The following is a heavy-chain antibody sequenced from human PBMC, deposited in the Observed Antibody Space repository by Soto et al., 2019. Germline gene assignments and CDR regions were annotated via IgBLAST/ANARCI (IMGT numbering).Heavy chain of an antibody. Sequence: HLVQSGPEVRKRGSSVKVSCKASGGTFGDYGIDWVRQAPGHGLEWMGVILPVFRTPRNAQTFEGRVSITVAEVTNTGFIELNSLRPEETATYYCARDDGAGGMDVWGHGTTVIVSS. J-gene: IGHJ6*02. D-gene: IGHD2-15*01. V-gene: IGHV1-69*01. CDR1: GGTFGDYG. CDR3: ARDDGAGGMDV. CDR2: ILPVFRTP.